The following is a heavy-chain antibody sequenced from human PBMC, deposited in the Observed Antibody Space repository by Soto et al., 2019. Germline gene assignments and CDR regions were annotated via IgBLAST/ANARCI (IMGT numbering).Heavy chain of an antibody. CDR1: GVSIGSSGCY. CDR3: ARKWFGELGFDP. V-gene: IGHV4-31*03. J-gene: IGHJ5*02. D-gene: IGHD3-10*01. Sequence: SEKLSLSSTVSGVSIGSSGCYWRWIRQHPGKGLEWIGYIYYSGSTYYNPSLKSRVTISVDTSKNQFSLKLSSVTAADTAVYYCARKWFGELGFDPWGQGTLV. CDR2: IYYSGST.